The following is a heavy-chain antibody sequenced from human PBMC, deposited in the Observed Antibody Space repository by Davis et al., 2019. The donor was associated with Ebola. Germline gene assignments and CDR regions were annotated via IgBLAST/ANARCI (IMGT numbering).Heavy chain of an antibody. CDR3: AKDRRQLVGPES. CDR2: IKQDGSQK. CDR1: GFTLSNYG. Sequence: GESLKISCAASGFTLSNYGMHWVRQTPGKGLEWVANIKQDGSQKYYVSSVKGRFTISRDNSKNTLYLQMNSLRAEDTAVYYCAKDRRQLVGPESWGQGTLVTVSS. D-gene: IGHD6-6*01. V-gene: IGHV3-7*01. J-gene: IGHJ4*02.